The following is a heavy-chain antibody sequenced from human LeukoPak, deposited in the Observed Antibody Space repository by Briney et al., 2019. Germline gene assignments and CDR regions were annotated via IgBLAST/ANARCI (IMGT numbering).Heavy chain of an antibody. V-gene: IGHV4-4*07. CDR3: AREAVHYGSGSLDY. CDR1: GGSISSYY. D-gene: IGHD3-10*01. J-gene: IGHJ4*02. Sequence: PSETLSLTCTVSGGSISSYYWSWIRQPAGKGLEWIGRIHSSGSTNYSPSLKSRVTMLLDPSKNQFSLSLISVTAADTAVYYCAREAVHYGSGSLDYWGQGTLVTVSS. CDR2: IHSSGST.